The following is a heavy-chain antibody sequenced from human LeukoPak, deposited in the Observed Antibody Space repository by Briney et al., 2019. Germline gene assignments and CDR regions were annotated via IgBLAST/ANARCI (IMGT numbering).Heavy chain of an antibody. D-gene: IGHD1-26*01. CDR3: ANIGGLYSGNSGG. J-gene: IGHJ4*02. Sequence: GGSLRLSCAASGFTFDDYAMHWVRQAPGKGLEWVSLISWDGGSTYYADSVKGRFTISRDNSKNTVYLQMNTLRTEDTAVYYCANIGGLYSGNSGGWDQGTLVTVPS. CDR2: ISWDGGST. CDR1: GFTFDDYA. V-gene: IGHV3-43*01.